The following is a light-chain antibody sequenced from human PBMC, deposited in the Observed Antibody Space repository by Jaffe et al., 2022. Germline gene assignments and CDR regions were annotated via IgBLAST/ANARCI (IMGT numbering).Light chain of an antibody. CDR3: QQYGSSPRT. J-gene: IGKJ5*01. CDR1: QSVSSNY. Sequence: EIVLTQSPGTLSLSPGERATLSCRASQSVSSNYLAWYQQKPGQAPRLVIYGASSRATGIPDRFSGSGSGTDFTLTISRLEPDDFAVYYCQQYGSSPRTFGQGTRLEIK. CDR2: GAS. V-gene: IGKV3-20*01.